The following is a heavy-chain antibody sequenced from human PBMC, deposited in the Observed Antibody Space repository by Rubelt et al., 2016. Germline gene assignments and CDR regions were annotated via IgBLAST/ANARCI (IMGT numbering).Heavy chain of an antibody. CDR1: GFTFSSYG. V-gene: IGHV3-33*01. J-gene: IGHJ4*02. CDR2: IWYDGSNK. Sequence: LWGRGGGVVQPGRSLRLSCAASGFTFSSYGMHWVRQAPGKGLEWVAVIWYDGSNKYYADSVKGRFTISRDNYKNTLYLQMNSLRAEDTAVYYCARDRSHYFDYWGQGTLVTVSS. CDR3: ARDRSHYFDY.